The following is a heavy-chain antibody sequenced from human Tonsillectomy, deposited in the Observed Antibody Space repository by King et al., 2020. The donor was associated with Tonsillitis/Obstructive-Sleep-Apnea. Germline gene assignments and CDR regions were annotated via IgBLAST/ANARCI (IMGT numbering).Heavy chain of an antibody. CDR2: IYSGGST. J-gene: IGHJ3*02. CDR3: ARDKKGAFDI. Sequence: VQLVESGGGLVQPGGSLRLCCAASGFIVSSNYMSWVRQAPGKGLEWVSVIYSGGSTYYADSVKGRFTISRDNSKNTLYLQMNSLRAEDTAVYYCARDKKGAFDIWGQGTMVTVSS. V-gene: IGHV3-66*01. CDR1: GFIVSSNY.